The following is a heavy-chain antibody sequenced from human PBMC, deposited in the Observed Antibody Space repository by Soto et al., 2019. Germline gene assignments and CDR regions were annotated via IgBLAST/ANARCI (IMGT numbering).Heavy chain of an antibody. J-gene: IGHJ4*02. V-gene: IGHV3-53*01. D-gene: IGHD2-2*01. CDR3: ASVGYCSTTTCPPA. Sequence: PVGSLRLSCAASGLTVSTNYMTWVRQAPGKGLEWVSVIYRGGNTYHADSVQGRFSISRDNSKNTVDLQMNNLRAKDTAMYYCASVGYCSTTTCPPAWGQGTQVTVSS. CDR2: IYRGGNT. CDR1: GLTVSTNY.